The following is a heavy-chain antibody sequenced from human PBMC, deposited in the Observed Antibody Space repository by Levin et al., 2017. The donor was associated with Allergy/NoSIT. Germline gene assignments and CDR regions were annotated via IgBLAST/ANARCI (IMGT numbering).Heavy chain of an antibody. Sequence: PGGSLRLSCAASGFTFSTYHMNWVRQAPGKGLEWVSYISSGSSTIYYADSVKGRFTISRDNAKNSLYLQMNSLRAEDTAVYYCARCYYYGNSGYYYSDYWGQGTLVTVSS. V-gene: IGHV3-48*01. CDR1: GFTFSTYH. D-gene: IGHD3-22*01. CDR3: ARCYYYGNSGYYYSDY. CDR2: ISSGSSTI. J-gene: IGHJ4*02.